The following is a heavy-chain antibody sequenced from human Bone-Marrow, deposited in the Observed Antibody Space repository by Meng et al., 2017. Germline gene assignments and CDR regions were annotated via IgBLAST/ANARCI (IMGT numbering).Heavy chain of an antibody. D-gene: IGHD6-13*01. CDR2: IKSKTDGGTT. V-gene: IGHV3-15*01. Sequence: GESLKISCAASGFTFSSYEMNWVRQAPGKGLEWVGRIKSKTDGGTTDYAAPVKGRFTISRDDSKNTLYLQMNSLKTEDTAVYYCTTGDSSSWLYFDYWGQGTLVTVSS. CDR3: TTGDSSSWLYFDY. CDR1: GFTFSSYE. J-gene: IGHJ4*02.